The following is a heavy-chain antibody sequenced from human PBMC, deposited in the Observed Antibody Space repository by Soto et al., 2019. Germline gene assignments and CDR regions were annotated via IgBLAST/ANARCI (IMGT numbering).Heavy chain of an antibody. CDR1: GFTFSSYA. D-gene: IGHD3-3*01. V-gene: IGHV3-23*01. J-gene: IGHJ4*02. Sequence: GGSLRLSCVASGFTFSSYAMTWVRQAPGKGLEWVAGISGSGASTHYADSVKGRFTISRDNFKNTLYLQMNSLRAEDTAVYYCAKGGGDFWSGYYVNPMGYFDYWGQGTRVTVSS. CDR3: AKGGGDFWSGYYVNPMGYFDY. CDR2: ISGSGAST.